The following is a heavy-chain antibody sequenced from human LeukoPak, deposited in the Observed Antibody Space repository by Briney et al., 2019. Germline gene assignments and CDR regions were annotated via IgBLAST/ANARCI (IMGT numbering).Heavy chain of an antibody. CDR3: ARDDELRFLEWSTIYYYYYMDV. CDR1: GFTFSSYE. CDR2: ISSSGSTI. Sequence: PGGSLRLSCAASGFTFSSYEMNWVRQAPGKGLEWVSYISSSGSTIYYADSVKGRFTISRDNAKNSLYLQMNSLRAEDTAVYYCARDDELRFLEWSTIYYYYYMDVWGKGTTVTVSS. V-gene: IGHV3-48*03. D-gene: IGHD3-3*01. J-gene: IGHJ6*03.